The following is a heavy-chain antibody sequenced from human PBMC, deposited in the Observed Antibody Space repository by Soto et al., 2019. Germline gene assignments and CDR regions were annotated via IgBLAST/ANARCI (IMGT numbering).Heavy chain of an antibody. Sequence: ASVKVSCKASGYTFTGYYMHWVRQAPGQGLEWMGWINPNSGGTNYAQKFQGWVTMTRDTSISTAYMELSRLRSDDTAVYYCARVPSQYRSSWFHFDYWGQGTLVTVSS. CDR1: GYTFTGYY. D-gene: IGHD6-13*01. J-gene: IGHJ4*02. CDR2: INPNSGGT. CDR3: ARVPSQYRSSWFHFDY. V-gene: IGHV1-2*04.